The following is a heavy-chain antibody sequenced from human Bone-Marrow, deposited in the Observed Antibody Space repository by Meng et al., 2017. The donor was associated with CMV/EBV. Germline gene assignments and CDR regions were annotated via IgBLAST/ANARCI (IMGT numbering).Heavy chain of an antibody. CDR1: GGSISSYY. CDR3: AREYYDFWSGAYWFDP. V-gene: IGHV4-4*07. D-gene: IGHD3-3*01. J-gene: IGHJ5*02. Sequence: SETLFLTCTVSGGSISSYYWSWIRQPAGKGLEWIGRIYTSGSTNYNPSLKSRVTMSVDTSKNQFSLKLSSVTAADTAVYCCAREYYDFWSGAYWFDPWGQGTVVTVSS. CDR2: IYTSGST.